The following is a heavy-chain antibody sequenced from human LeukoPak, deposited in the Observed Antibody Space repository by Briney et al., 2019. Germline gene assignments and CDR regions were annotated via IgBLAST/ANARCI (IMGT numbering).Heavy chain of an antibody. CDR1: GGSISNYY. J-gene: IGHJ3*02. CDR2: IYTSGST. Sequence: SETLSLTGTVSGGSISNYYWSWIRQPAGKGLEWIGHIYTSGSTDYNPSLKSPVTISVDKSKNQFSLKLSSVTAVDTAVYYCARDSPYSSGGGACDIGGQGTMVTVSS. D-gene: IGHD6-19*01. V-gene: IGHV4-4*07. CDR3: ARDSPYSSGGGACDI.